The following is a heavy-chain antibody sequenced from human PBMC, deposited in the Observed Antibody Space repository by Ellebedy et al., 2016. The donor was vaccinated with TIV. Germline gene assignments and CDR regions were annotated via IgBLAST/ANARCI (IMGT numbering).Heavy chain of an antibody. CDR1: GYTLSELA. D-gene: IGHD3-10*01. J-gene: IGHJ4*02. Sequence: AASVKVSCKASGYTLSELAIHWVRQVPGKGLEWMGGHDPEDGETESAEKFKDRVTMTEDTSKDVAYMELSSLRSEDTAIYYCASRVSMVRGVPDYWGQGTLVTVSS. CDR2: HDPEDGET. V-gene: IGHV1-24*01. CDR3: ASRVSMVRGVPDY.